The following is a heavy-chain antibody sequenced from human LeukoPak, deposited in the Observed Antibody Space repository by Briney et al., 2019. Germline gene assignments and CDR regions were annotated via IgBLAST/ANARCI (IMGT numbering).Heavy chain of an antibody. CDR3: AREGRRWAMIDDRDY. Sequence: SETLSLTCAVSGYSFSSGYYWGWIRQPPGKGLEWIGSIYHSGSTYYNPSLKSRVTISVDTSKNQFSLKLSSVTAADTAVYYCAREGRRWAMIDDRDYWGQGTLVTVSS. CDR1: GYSFSSGYY. D-gene: IGHD3-22*01. J-gene: IGHJ4*02. V-gene: IGHV4-38-2*01. CDR2: IYHSGST.